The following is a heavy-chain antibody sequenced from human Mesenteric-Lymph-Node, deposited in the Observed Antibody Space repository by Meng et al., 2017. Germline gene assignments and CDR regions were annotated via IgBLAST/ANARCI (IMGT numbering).Heavy chain of an antibody. J-gene: IGHJ6*02. D-gene: IGHD2-21*01. CDR2: ISAYNGDT. CDR1: GYTFTTYG. CDR3: ARNVIYKQPLYYYGIDV. Sequence: ASVKVSCKASGYTFTTYGISWVRQAPGQGLEWMGWISAYNGDTNYAQKLQGRVTMTTDTSTSTAYMELRSLRSGDTAVYSCARNVIYKQPLYYYGIDVWGQGTTVTVSS. V-gene: IGHV1-18*01.